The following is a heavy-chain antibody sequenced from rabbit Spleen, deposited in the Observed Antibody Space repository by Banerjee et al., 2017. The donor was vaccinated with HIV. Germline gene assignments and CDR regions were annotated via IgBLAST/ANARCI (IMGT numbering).Heavy chain of an antibody. D-gene: IGHD6-1*01. V-gene: IGHV1S47*01. CDR3: ARAPSSGAAYASGFRLDL. CDR2: IYPDYRST. CDR1: GDDFSNYG. J-gene: IGHJ3*01. Sequence: QEQLVESGGSLVTLGGSLKLSCKASGDDFSNYGISWVRQAPGKGLEWIAYIYPDYRSTPHAALVNCRFPISLDNAQNTVNLQVTSLTAADPAPYFCARAPSSGAAYASGFRLDLWAQGPSSPS.